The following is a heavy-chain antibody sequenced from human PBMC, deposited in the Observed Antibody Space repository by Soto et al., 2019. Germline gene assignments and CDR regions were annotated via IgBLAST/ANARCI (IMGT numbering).Heavy chain of an antibody. CDR2: ISSSGTTI. D-gene: IGHD3-10*01. Sequence: GGSLRLSCVASGFTFSSYEMNWVRQAPGKGLECVSYISSSGTTIYYADSVKGRFTISRDNAKNSLFLQMNSLRTEDTDVYYCASSYLYCSGPYFKGLGYWGQGTLVTVSS. CDR1: GFTFSSYE. V-gene: IGHV3-48*03. CDR3: ASSYLYCSGPYFKGLGY. J-gene: IGHJ4*02.